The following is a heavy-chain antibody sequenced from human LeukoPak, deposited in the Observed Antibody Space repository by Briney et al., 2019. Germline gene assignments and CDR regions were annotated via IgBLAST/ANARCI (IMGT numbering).Heavy chain of an antibody. CDR1: SYSISSGYF. CDR2: IYHSGRT. D-gene: IGHD3-22*01. CDR3: AKAKVIFYYFDY. Sequence: SETLPLTCTVSSYSISSGYFWVWIRQPPGKGLEWIGSIYHSGRTYYNPSLKSLVTISVDTSKNQFSLKLSSVTAADTAVYYCAKAKVIFYYFDYWGQGTLVTVSS. J-gene: IGHJ4*02. V-gene: IGHV4-38-2*02.